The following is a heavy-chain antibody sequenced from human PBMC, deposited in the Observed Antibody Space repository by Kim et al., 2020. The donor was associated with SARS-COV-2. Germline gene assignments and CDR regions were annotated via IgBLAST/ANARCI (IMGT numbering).Heavy chain of an antibody. CDR2: INGGGGST. D-gene: IGHD5-12*01. V-gene: IGHV3-23*01. CDR1: GLIFSSCG. J-gene: IGHJ4*02. Sequence: GGSLRLSCATSGLIFSSCGMSWVRQAPGKGLEWVSSINGGGGSTYYADSVRGRFTISRDNSKNTLYLQMNSLRAEDTATYYCAKHIVTATYDYWGQGTLVAVSS. CDR3: AKHIVTATYDY.